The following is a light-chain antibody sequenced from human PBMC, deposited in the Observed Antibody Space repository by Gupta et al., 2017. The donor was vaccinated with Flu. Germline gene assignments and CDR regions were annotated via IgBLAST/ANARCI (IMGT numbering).Light chain of an antibody. CDR1: SSDIGSYQY. J-gene: IGLJ2*01. Sequence: QSALTQPASVSGSPGQSITISCTGTSSDIGSYQYVSWYQQHPGKAPKLLIYDGTNRPSGVSNRFSGSKSGDTASLTISGLQADDEADYYCSSCTSSSTLVFGGGTKLTVL. CDR3: SSCTSSSTLV. V-gene: IGLV2-14*01. CDR2: DGT.